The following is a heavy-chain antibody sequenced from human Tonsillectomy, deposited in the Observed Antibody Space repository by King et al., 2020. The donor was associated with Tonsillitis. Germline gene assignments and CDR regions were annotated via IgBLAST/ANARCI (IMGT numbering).Heavy chain of an antibody. CDR2: INHSGST. D-gene: IGHD3-10*01. Sequence: VQLQQWGAGLLKPSETLSLTCAVYGGSFSGYYWSWIRQPPGKGLEWIGEINHSGSTNSNPSLKSRVTISVDTSKTQFSLKLRSVTAADTAVYYCARGGAYYYYMDVWDKGTTVTVSS. J-gene: IGHJ6*03. CDR3: ARGGAYYYYMDV. V-gene: IGHV4-34*01. CDR1: GGSFSGYY.